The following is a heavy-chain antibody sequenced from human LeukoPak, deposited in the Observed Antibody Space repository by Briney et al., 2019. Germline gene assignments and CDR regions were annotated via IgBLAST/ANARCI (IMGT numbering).Heavy chain of an antibody. J-gene: IGHJ4*02. Sequence: GGSLRLSCAASGFTFSGYAMSWVRQAPGKGLEWVSTVTGSAASTYYAESVKGRFTISRDNSKNTLYLQMNSLRAEDTAVYYCAKDTPLTGYAGAWPKTFFDYWGQGTLVTVSS. CDR2: VTGSAAST. CDR1: GFTFSGYA. V-gene: IGHV3-23*01. D-gene: IGHD2-2*01. CDR3: AKDTPLTGYAGAWPKTFFDY.